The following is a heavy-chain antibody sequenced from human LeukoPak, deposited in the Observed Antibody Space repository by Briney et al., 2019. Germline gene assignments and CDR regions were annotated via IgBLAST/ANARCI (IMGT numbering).Heavy chain of an antibody. D-gene: IGHD3-3*01. Sequence: SETLSLTCAVSGGSISSGGYSWSWIRQPPGKRLEWIGYISHTGSTYYNPSLKSRVTISVDRSKNQFSLKLSSVTAADTAVYFCAGVENYDFWSGPFDYWGQGTLVTVSS. CDR2: ISHTGST. J-gene: IGHJ4*02. CDR1: GGSISSGGYS. CDR3: AGVENYDFWSGPFDY. V-gene: IGHV4-30-2*01.